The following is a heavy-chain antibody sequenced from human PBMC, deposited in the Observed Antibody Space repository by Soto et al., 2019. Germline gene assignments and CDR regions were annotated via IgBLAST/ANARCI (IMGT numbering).Heavy chain of an antibody. CDR2: IWYDGSNK. CDR1: GFTFSSYG. J-gene: IGHJ4*02. CDR3: ARSYCGGDCYPGAY. V-gene: IGHV3-33*01. D-gene: IGHD2-21*02. Sequence: QVQLVESGGGVVQPGRSLRLSCAASGFTFSSYGMHWVRQAPGKGLEWVAVIWYDGSNKYYADSVKGRFTISRDNSKNTLYLQMNSLGAEDTAVYYCARSYCGGDCYPGAYWGQGTLVTVSS.